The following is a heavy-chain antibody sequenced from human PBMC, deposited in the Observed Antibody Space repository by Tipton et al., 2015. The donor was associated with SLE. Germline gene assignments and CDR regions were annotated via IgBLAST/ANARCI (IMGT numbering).Heavy chain of an antibody. CDR3: AREYYYDSSGYYPRYMDV. D-gene: IGHD3-22*01. J-gene: IGHJ6*03. V-gene: IGHV3-21*01. CDR2: ISSSSSYI. Sequence: SLRLSCAASGFTFSSYSMNWVRQAPGKGLEWVSSISSSSSYIYYADSVKGRFTISRDNAKNSLYLQMNSLRAEDTAVYYCAREYYYDSSGYYPRYMDVWGKGTTVTVSS. CDR1: GFTFSSYS.